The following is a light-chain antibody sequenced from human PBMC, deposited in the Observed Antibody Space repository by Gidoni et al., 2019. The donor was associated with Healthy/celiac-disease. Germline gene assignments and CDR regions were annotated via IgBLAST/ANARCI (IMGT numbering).Light chain of an antibody. Sequence: QSVLTQPPSASGPPGQRVTISCSGSSSNTGSNYVYWYQQLPGTAPKLLIYRNNQRPSGVPDRFSGSKSGTSASLAISGLRSEDEADYYCAAWDDSLSGPDVVFGGGTKLTVL. J-gene: IGLJ2*01. V-gene: IGLV1-47*01. CDR1: SSNTGSNY. CDR2: RNN. CDR3: AAWDDSLSGPDVV.